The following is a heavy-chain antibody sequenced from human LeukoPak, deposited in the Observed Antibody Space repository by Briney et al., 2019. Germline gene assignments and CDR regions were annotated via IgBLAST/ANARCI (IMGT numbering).Heavy chain of an antibody. CDR3: ARDRVYCSGGSCYSDY. CDR1: GFTFSDYY. CDR2: TSSSSSYT. Sequence: PGGSLRLSCAASGFTFSDYYMSWIRQAPGKGLEWVSYTSSSSSYTNYADSVEGRFTISRDNAKNSLYLQMNSLRAEDTAVYYCARDRVYCSGGSCYSDYWGQGTLVTVS. J-gene: IGHJ4*02. V-gene: IGHV3-11*05. D-gene: IGHD2-15*01.